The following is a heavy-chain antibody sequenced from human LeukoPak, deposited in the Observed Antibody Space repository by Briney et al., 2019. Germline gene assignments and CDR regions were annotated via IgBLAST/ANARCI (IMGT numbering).Heavy chain of an antibody. V-gene: IGHV3-11*01. CDR1: GFTFSDYY. J-gene: IGHJ4*02. CDR3: TRAYMVRGVTYDY. CDR2: ISSSGSTI. Sequence: GGSLRLPCAASGFTFSDYYMSWIRQAPGKGLEWVSYISSSGSTIYYADSVKGRFTISRDNAKNSLYLQMNSLRAEDAAVYYCTRAYMVRGVTYDYWGQGTLVTVSS. D-gene: IGHD3-10*01.